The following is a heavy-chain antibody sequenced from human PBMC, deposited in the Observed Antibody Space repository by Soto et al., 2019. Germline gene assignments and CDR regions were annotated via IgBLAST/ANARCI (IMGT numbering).Heavy chain of an antibody. J-gene: IGHJ4*02. Sequence: PGGSLRLSCAASGFTFIRFSMNWVRQVPGKGLEWVASISSGSYDTCYADSVKGRFTISRDNAQNSLYLQMNTLRAEDTAMYYCAGVDYWGQGTPVTVSS. CDR2: ISSGSYDT. CDR1: GFTFIRFS. D-gene: IGHD2-8*01. V-gene: IGHV3-21*01. CDR3: AGVDY.